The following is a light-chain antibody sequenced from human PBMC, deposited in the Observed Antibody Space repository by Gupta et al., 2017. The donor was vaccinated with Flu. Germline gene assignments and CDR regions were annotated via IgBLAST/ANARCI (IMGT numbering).Light chain of an antibody. V-gene: IGLV1-40*01. CDR1: SSNIGAGYV. CDR2: GND. J-gene: IGLJ1*01. Sequence: QSVLTQPPSVSGAPGQKITISCAGSSSNIGAGYVVHWYQQVQGTAHKLLVYGNDNRPSGVPDRFSGSKSGTSAYLAIHALQAEDEADYYGQSYDSNPSGSNDVFGAGTKLTVL. CDR3: QSYDSNPSGSNDV.